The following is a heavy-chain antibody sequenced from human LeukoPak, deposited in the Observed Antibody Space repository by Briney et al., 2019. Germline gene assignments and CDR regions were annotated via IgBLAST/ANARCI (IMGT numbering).Heavy chain of an antibody. J-gene: IGHJ4*02. Sequence: GGSLRLSCTASGFTFSTCSINWVRQAPGKGLEWISYISSSGGTKHYADSVKGRFTISRDNAKNSVYLQMNSLRAEDTAIYYCAREDDWNYEDYWGQGTLVTVSS. D-gene: IGHD1-7*01. V-gene: IGHV3-48*01. CDR1: GFTFSTCS. CDR2: ISSSGGTK. CDR3: AREDDWNYEDY.